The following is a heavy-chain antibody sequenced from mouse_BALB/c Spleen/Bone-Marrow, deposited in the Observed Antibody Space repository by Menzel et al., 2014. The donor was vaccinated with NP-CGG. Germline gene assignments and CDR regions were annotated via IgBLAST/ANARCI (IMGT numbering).Heavy chain of an antibody. CDR3: ARGTTALRYFDV. D-gene: IGHD1-2*01. CDR1: GFTFSSFG. V-gene: IGHV5-17*02. J-gene: IGHJ1*01. CDR2: INGGSNTI. Sequence: EVMLVESGGGLVQPGGSRKLSCAASGFTFSSFGMHWVRQAPEKGLEWVAYINGGSNTIYYADTVKGRFTISRDNPKNTLFLQMTSLRSEDTAMYFCARGTTALRYFDVWGAGTTVTASS.